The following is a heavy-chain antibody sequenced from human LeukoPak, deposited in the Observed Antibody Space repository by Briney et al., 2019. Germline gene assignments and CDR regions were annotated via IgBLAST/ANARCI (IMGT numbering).Heavy chain of an antibody. CDR1: GGSISSGGYY. V-gene: IGHV4-31*03. Sequence: SSETLSLTCTVSGGSISSGGYYWSWIRQHPGKGLEWIGYIYYSGSTYYNPSLKSRVTISVDTSKNQFSLKLSSVTAADTAVYYCASVSTSSAVGMDVWGKGTTATVSS. J-gene: IGHJ6*04. CDR2: IYYSGST. D-gene: IGHD2-2*01. CDR3: ASVSTSSAVGMDV.